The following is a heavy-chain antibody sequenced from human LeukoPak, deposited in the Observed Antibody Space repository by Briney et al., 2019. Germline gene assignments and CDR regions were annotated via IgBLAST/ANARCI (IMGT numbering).Heavy chain of an antibody. CDR1: GVSIANTFYY. CDR3: ARDRGGTLLDY. J-gene: IGHJ4*02. CDR2: IYTTGTT. Sequence: SQTLSLTCTVSGVSIANTFYYWNWLRQPAGKGLEWIGRIYTTGTTNYNPSLKSRLSILVDTSKNQFSLKLSSVTAADTAVYYCARDRGGTLLDYWGQGTLVTVSS. V-gene: IGHV4-61*02. D-gene: IGHD2-15*01.